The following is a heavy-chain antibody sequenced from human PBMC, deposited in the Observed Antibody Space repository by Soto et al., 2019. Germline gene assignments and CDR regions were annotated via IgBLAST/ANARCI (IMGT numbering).Heavy chain of an antibody. CDR2: ISYDGSNK. Sequence: GGSLRLSCAASGFTFSSYAMHWVRQAPGKGLEWVAVISYDGSNKYYADSVKGRFTISRDNSKNTLYLQMNSLRAEDTAVYYCAKDNYDFWSGPDYWGQGTLVTVSS. CDR1: GFTFSSYA. J-gene: IGHJ4*02. V-gene: IGHV3-30-3*01. D-gene: IGHD3-3*01. CDR3: AKDNYDFWSGPDY.